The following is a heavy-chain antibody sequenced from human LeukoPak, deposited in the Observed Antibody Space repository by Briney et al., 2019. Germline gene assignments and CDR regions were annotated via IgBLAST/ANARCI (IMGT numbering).Heavy chain of an antibody. D-gene: IGHD6-19*01. CDR2: IHYSGTT. CDR3: ARGGSGPSDH. CDR1: GGSISTYY. V-gene: IGHV4-59*01. Sequence: SETLSLTCTVSGGSISTYYWSWIREPPGKGLEWIGYIHYSGTTNYNPSLKSRVTISLDTPKNQFSLKLSSVTAADTAVYYCARGGSGPSDHWGQGTLVTVSS. J-gene: IGHJ4*02.